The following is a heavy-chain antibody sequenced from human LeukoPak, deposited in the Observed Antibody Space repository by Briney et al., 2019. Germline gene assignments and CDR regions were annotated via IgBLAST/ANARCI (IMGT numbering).Heavy chain of an antibody. CDR2: IYYSGST. CDR3: ARRRIQLEEDAFDI. CDR1: GGSISSGGYY. V-gene: IGHV4-31*03. D-gene: IGHD5-18*01. J-gene: IGHJ3*02. Sequence: TLSLTCTVSGGSISSGGYYWSWIRQHPGKGLEWIGYIYYSGSTYYNPSLKSRVTISVDTSKNQFSLKLSSVTAADTAVYYCARRRIQLEEDAFDIWGQGTMVTVSS.